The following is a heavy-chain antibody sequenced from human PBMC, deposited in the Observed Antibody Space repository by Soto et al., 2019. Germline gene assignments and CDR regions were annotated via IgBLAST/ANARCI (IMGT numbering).Heavy chain of an antibody. J-gene: IGHJ4*02. CDR2: IYYSGST. CDR3: ARMGADYYDSSGYYYYFDY. D-gene: IGHD3-22*01. Sequence: SSETLSLTCTVSGGSISSYYWSWIRQPPGKGLEWIGYIYYSGSTNYNPSLKSRVTISVDTSKNQFSLKLSSVTAADTAVYYCARMGADYYDSSGYYYYFDYWGQGTLVTVSS. CDR1: GGSISSYY. V-gene: IGHV4-59*01.